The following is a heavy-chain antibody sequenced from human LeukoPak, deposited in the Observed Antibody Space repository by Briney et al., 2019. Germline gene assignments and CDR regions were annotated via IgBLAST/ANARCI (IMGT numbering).Heavy chain of an antibody. V-gene: IGHV3-7*01. CDR2: IKQDGSEK. D-gene: IGHD2-21*01. J-gene: IGHJ6*03. Sequence: GGSLRLSCAASGFTFSSYWMSWVRQAPGKGLEWVANIKQDGSEKYYVDSVKGRFTISRDNAKNSLYLQMNSLRAEDTAVYYCASGQVSYYYYYMDVWGKGTTVTVSS. CDR1: GFTFSSYW. CDR3: ASGQVSYYYYYMDV.